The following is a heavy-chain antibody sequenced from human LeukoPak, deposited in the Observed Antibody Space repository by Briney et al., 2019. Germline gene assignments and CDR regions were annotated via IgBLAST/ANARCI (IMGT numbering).Heavy chain of an antibody. CDR1: GGSISSYY. V-gene: IGHV4-59*01. CDR2: IYYSGST. D-gene: IGHD6-19*01. CDR3: ARGIAVAGFDP. Sequence: ETLSLTCTVSGGSISSYYWSWIRQPPGKGLEWIGYIYYSGSTNYNPSLKSRVTISVDTSKNQFSLKLSSVTAADTAVHYCARGIAVAGFDPWGQGTLVTVSS. J-gene: IGHJ5*02.